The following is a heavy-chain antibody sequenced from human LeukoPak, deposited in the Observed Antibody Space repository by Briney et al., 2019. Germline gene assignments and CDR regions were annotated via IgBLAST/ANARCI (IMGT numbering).Heavy chain of an antibody. CDR3: ARARDYARWYFDY. D-gene: IGHD4-17*01. Sequence: SETLSLTCTVYGGSFSGYYRSWIRQPPGKGLEWIGEINHSGSTNYNPSLKSRVNVSVDTSKNQFSLKLSSVTAADTAVYYCARARDYARWYFDYWGQGTLVTVSS. CDR1: GGSFSGYY. V-gene: IGHV4-34*01. J-gene: IGHJ4*02. CDR2: INHSGST.